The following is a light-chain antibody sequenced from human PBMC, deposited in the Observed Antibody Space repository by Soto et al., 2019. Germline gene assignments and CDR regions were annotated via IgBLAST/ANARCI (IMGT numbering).Light chain of an antibody. V-gene: IGKV3-20*01. Sequence: IVVTQSPATRSLSPGEGATLSFRASQSVSSSYIAWYQQRPCQTPSLLLYGASTRATGIPDRFSGSGSGTHFTLTISRLEPGDFAVYYCQHFGGTTFTFGQGTRLEN. CDR2: GAS. J-gene: IGKJ5*01. CDR1: QSVSSSY. CDR3: QHFGGTTFT.